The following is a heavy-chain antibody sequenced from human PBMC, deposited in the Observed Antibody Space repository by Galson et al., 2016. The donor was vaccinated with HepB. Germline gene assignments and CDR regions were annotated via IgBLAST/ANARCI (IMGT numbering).Heavy chain of an antibody. J-gene: IGHJ6*02. Sequence: SETLSLTCSVSGGSISHYYWSWIRQPPGKGLEWIAYITDNGSTEYNPSLKSRVTISVDTPNNQFSLRLSSVTAAATARYYCARDIGVAHYYYYGMDLWGQGTTVTVSS. CDR2: ITDNGST. V-gene: IGHV4-59*01. D-gene: IGHD1-26*01. CDR3: ARDIGVAHYYYYGMDL. CDR1: GGSISHYY.